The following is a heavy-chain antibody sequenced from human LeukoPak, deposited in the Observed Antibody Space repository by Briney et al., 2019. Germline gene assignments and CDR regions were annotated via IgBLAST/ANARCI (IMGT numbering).Heavy chain of an antibody. CDR2: ITTSSNHI. CDR3: ARDGTAAGLYFDL. V-gene: IGHV3-21*01. CDR1: GFTFSSHT. Sequence: TGGSLRLSCAASGFTFSSHTMNWVRQSPGKGLEWVSSITTSSNHIYYANSVKGRFTISRDNAKNSLYLQMSSLRAEDTAVYYCARDGTAAGLYFDLWGQGTLVTVSS. J-gene: IGHJ4*01. D-gene: IGHD6-13*01.